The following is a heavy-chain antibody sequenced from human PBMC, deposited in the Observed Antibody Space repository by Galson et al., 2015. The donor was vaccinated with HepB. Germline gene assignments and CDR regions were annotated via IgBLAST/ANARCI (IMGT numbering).Heavy chain of an antibody. CDR3: ARGLQGKNGMGV. CDR2: IRSSSDTI. D-gene: IGHD1-1*01. V-gene: IGHV3-48*02. J-gene: IGHJ6*02. CDR1: GFIFSSYS. Sequence: SLRLSCAASGFIFSSYSVNWVRQAPGKGLEWVSYIRSSSDTIYYADSVKGRFSISRDDAKNSLYLQMNSLRDEDTAVYYCARGLQGKNGMGVWGQGTTVTVSS.